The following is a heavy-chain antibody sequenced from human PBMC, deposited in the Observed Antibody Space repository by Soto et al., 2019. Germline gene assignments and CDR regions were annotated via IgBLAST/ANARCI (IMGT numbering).Heavy chain of an antibody. D-gene: IGHD2-15*01. J-gene: IGHJ4*02. V-gene: IGHV4-34*01. CDR3: ARQKSSTYWPT. CDR2: INHRGST. CDR1: GESFTGNY. Sequence: KTSETLSLTCAVYGESFTGNYWSWIRQPPGKGLEWIGEINHRGSTNYIPSLKSRVTISIDTSKKQLSLKLNSVTAADTAVYYCARQKSSTYWPTWGQGTLVTVSS.